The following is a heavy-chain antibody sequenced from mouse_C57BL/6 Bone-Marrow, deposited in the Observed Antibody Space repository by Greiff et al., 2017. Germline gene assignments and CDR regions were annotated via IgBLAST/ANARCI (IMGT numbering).Heavy chain of an antibody. CDR1: GYSITSGYD. CDR3: ARGGRGAMDY. CDR2: ISYSGST. D-gene: IGHD3-3*01. Sequence: EVQLQQSGPGMVKPSQSLSLTCTVTGYSITSGYDWHWIRHFPGNKLEWMGYISYSGSTNYNPSLKSRISITHDTSKNQFFLKLNSVTTEDTATYYCARGGRGAMDYWGQGTSVTVSS. V-gene: IGHV3-1*01. J-gene: IGHJ4*01.